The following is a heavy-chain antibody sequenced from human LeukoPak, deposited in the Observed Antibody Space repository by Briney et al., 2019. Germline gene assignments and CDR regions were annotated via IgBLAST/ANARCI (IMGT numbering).Heavy chain of an antibody. J-gene: IGHJ4*02. D-gene: IGHD5-24*01. CDR2: IYFGGNT. CDR1: GGSIKSDSYY. Sequence: PSETLSLTCSVSGGSIKSDSYYWGWIRQPPGKGLEWIGSIYFGGNTHYNPSLKSRVTIFVDTSKNQFSLSLTSVTAADTAIYYCARKYQQLGGIDSWGQGTLVTVSS. CDR3: ARKYQQLGGIDS. V-gene: IGHV4-39*01.